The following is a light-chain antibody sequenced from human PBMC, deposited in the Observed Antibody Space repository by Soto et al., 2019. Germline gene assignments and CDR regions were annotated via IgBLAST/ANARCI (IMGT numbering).Light chain of an antibody. CDR3: QQYFTTPLT. CDR1: QSVLYSSNNKNY. Sequence: DIVMTQSPDSLAVSLGERATINCKYSQSVLYSSNNKNYLAWYQQKPGQPPKLLIYWASTRESGVPDRFSGSGSGTDFTLTISSLQAEDEAVFYCQQYFTTPLTFGPGTKVDIK. V-gene: IGKV4-1*01. J-gene: IGKJ3*01. CDR2: WAS.